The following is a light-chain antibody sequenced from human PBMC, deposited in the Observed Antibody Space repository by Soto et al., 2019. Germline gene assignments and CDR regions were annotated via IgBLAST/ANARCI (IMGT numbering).Light chain of an antibody. Sequence: VVTHSPPTLSLSPGERATLSCRTSLSVSSYLAWYQQKPGQAPRLLIYDASNRATGIPARFSGGGSGTDFTLTISRLEPEDFAVYYCQQYNNWPRTFGGGTKVDIK. V-gene: IGKV3-11*01. CDR1: LSVSSY. CDR2: DAS. CDR3: QQYNNWPRT. J-gene: IGKJ4*02.